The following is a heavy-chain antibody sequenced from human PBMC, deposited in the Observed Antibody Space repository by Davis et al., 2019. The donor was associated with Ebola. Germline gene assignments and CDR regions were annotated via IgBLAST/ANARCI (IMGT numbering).Heavy chain of an antibody. Sequence: ASVKVSCKASGYTFTSYAMHWVRQAPGQRLEWMGWISAYNGNTNYAQKLQGRVTMTTDTSTSTAYMELRSLRSDDTAVYYCARDTGWSIVGAQAGYYYYYGMDVWGQGTTVTVSS. CDR2: ISAYNGNT. J-gene: IGHJ6*02. CDR3: ARDTGWSIVGAQAGYYYYYGMDV. V-gene: IGHV1-18*01. D-gene: IGHD1-26*01. CDR1: GYTFTSYA.